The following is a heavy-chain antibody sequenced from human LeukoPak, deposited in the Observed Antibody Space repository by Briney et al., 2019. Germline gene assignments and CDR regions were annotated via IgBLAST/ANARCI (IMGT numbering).Heavy chain of an antibody. V-gene: IGHV1-8*01. CDR1: GYTFTSYD. J-gene: IGHJ6*02. Sequence: ASVKVSCKASGYTFTSYDINWVRQATGQGLEWMGWMNPNSGNTGYAQKFQGRVTMTRDTSISTAYMELSSLRSEDTAVYYCARERIVGALLEYYYGMDVWGQGTTVTVSS. CDR2: MNPNSGNT. CDR3: ARERIVGALLEYYYGMDV. D-gene: IGHD1-26*01.